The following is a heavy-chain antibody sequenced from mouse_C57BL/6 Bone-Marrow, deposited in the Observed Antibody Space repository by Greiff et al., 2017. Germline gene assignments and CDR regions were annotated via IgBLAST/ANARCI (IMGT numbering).Heavy chain of an antibody. CDR2: IYPGSGST. Sequence: VQLQQPGAELVKPGASVKMSCKASGYTFTSYWITWVKQRPGQGLEWIGDIYPGSGSTNYNEKFKNKATLTVDTSSSTAYMQLSSLTSEDSAVYYGAREGVYDYDVEFAYWGQGTLLTVSA. CDR1: GYTFTSYW. CDR3: AREGVYDYDVEFAY. V-gene: IGHV1-55*01. J-gene: IGHJ3*01. D-gene: IGHD2-4*01.